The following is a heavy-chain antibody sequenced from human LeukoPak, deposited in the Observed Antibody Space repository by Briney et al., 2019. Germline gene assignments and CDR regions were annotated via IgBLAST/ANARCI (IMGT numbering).Heavy chain of an antibody. CDR3: ARDSSGWYYNWFDP. CDR1: GFTFRTYS. CDR2: ISSSSRYI. Sequence: KTGGSLRLSCAASGFTFRTYSMNWVRQAPGKGLEWVSSISSSSRYIYYADSVKGRFTISRDNAKSTLYLQMNSLTAEDTAVYYCARDSSGWYYNWFDPWGQGTLVTVSA. D-gene: IGHD6-19*01. J-gene: IGHJ5*02. V-gene: IGHV3-21*06.